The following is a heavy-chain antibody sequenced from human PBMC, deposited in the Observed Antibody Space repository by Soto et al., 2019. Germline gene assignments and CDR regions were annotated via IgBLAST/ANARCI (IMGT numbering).Heavy chain of an antibody. J-gene: IGHJ4*02. CDR3: AREDRGSDY. Sequence: GGSLRLSCAGSGFTFSDYAIHWVRQAPGKGLEWVAVISYDGSNKYYADSVKGRFTISRDNSKNTLDLQMNSLRPEDTAVYYCAREDRGSDYWGQGTLVTVSS. V-gene: IGHV3-30-3*01. CDR2: ISYDGSNK. CDR1: GFTFSDYA.